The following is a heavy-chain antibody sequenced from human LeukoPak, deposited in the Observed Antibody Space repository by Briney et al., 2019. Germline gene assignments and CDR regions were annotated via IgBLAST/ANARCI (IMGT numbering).Heavy chain of an antibody. CDR3: ARAGMATITTYFDY. CDR2: IYYSGST. J-gene: IGHJ4*02. Sequence: SETLSLTCTAAGGSISSFYWSWLRQPPGKGLEWIGFIYYSGSTNYNPSLKSGASIAVDTSKNQFSLKLSSVTAADTAVYYCARAGMATITTYFDYWGQGTLVTASS. D-gene: IGHD5-24*01. CDR1: GGSISSFY. V-gene: IGHV4-59*01.